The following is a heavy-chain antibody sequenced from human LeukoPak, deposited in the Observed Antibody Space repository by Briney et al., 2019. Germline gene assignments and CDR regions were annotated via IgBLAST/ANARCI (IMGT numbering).Heavy chain of an antibody. CDR1: GFTFDDYA. CDR2: ISWNSGSI. CDR3: ARPFPYYDSSGTLDY. Sequence: HPGRSLRLSCAASGFTFDDYAMHWVRQFPGKGLEWVSGISWNSGSIGYADSVKGRFTISRDNAKNSLYLQMNSLRAEDTAVYYCARPFPYYDSSGTLDYWGQGTLVTVSS. J-gene: IGHJ4*02. V-gene: IGHV3-9*01. D-gene: IGHD3-22*01.